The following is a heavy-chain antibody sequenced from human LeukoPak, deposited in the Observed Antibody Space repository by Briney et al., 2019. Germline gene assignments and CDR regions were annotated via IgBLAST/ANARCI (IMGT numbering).Heavy chain of an antibody. CDR2: IKHDGSEA. D-gene: IGHD3-10*01. Sequence: GGSLRLSCAASEFTFNRYWMSWVGQAPGKGLEGVANIKHDGSEAHYVDSVKGRFTISRDNAKNSLSLQMNSLNVDDTGVYFCTRDALFGSGRTHLDFWSQGTLVSVSS. CDR1: EFTFNRYW. J-gene: IGHJ4*02. V-gene: IGHV3-7*04. CDR3: TRDALFGSGRTHLDF.